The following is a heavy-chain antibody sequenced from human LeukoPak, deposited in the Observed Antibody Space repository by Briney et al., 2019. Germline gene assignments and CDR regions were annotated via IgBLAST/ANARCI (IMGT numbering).Heavy chain of an antibody. CDR3: AKDTEDSSSWYYFDY. D-gene: IGHD6-13*01. CDR1: GFTFDNNA. CDR2: ISWNSGAI. J-gene: IGHJ4*02. V-gene: IGHV3-9*01. Sequence: GGSLRLSCAASGFTFDNNAMHWVRQTPGKGLEWVSGISWNSGAIGYADSVKGRFTISRDNAKNSLYLQMNSLRPEGTVLYYCAKDTEDSSSWYYFDYWGQGTLVTVSS.